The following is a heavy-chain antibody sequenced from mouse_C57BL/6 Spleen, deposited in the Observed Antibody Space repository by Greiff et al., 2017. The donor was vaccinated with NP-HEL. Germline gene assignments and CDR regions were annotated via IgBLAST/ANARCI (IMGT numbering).Heavy chain of an antibody. CDR1: GFTFSNYW. CDR3: TNHYGNRWYFDV. J-gene: IGHJ1*03. Sequence: EVKLMESGGGLVQPGGSMKLSCVASGFTFSNYWMNWVRQSPEKGLEWVAQIRLKSDNYATHYAESVKGRFTISRDDSKSSVYLQMNNLRAEDTGIYYCTNHYGNRWYFDVWGTGTTVTVSS. CDR2: IRLKSDNYAT. V-gene: IGHV6-3*01. D-gene: IGHD2-1*01.